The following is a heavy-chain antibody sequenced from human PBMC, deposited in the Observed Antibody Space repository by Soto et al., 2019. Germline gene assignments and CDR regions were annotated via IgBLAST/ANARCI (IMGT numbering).Heavy chain of an antibody. Sequence: GDTYYPDSVKGRFTISRENAKNSLYLQMNSLRAGDTAVYYCARQLRYFDWPCCDAFDIWGQGTMVTVSS. CDR2: GDT. J-gene: IGHJ3*02. V-gene: IGHV3-13*01. CDR3: ARQLRYFDWPCCDAFDI. D-gene: IGHD3-9*01.